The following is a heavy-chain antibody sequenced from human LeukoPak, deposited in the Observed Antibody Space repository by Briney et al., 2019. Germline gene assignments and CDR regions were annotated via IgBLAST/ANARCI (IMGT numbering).Heavy chain of an antibody. CDR3: ARVLSRSSSWYDYYYYYMDV. D-gene: IGHD6-13*01. Sequence: SETLSLTCTVSGGSISSYYWSWIRQPAGKGLEWIGRIYTSGSTNYNPSLKSRVTMSVDTSKNQFSLKLSSVIAADTAVYYCARVLSRSSSWYDYYYYYMDVWGKGTTATISS. V-gene: IGHV4-4*07. CDR2: IYTSGST. CDR1: GGSISSYY. J-gene: IGHJ6*03.